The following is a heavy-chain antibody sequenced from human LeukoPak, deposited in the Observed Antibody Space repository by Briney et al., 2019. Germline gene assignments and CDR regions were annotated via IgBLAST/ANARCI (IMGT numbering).Heavy chain of an antibody. V-gene: IGHV4-59*01. J-gene: IGHJ6*02. CDR1: GGSISGYY. Sequence: SETLSLTCTVSGGSISGYYWSWIRQPPGKGLEWIGYIYYSGSTNYNPSLKSRVTISVDTSKNQFSLKLSSVTAADTAVYYCARVTEYSSSTLGYYYYGMGVWGQGTTVTVSS. CDR2: IYYSGST. D-gene: IGHD6-6*01. CDR3: ARVTEYSSSTLGYYYYGMGV.